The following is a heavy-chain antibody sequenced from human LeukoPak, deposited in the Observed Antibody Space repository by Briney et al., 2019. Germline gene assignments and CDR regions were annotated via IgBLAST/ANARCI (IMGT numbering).Heavy chain of an antibody. J-gene: IGHJ4*02. Sequence: SETLSLTCTVSGGSISGYYWSWIRQPPGKGLEWIGYIYYTGSTKYNPSLRSRVSFSVDTSKNQFSLRLTSVTAADTAVYYCARYRQGTSGNDYWGQGTLVTVSP. D-gene: IGHD2-8*01. CDR2: IYYTGST. CDR3: ARYRQGTSGNDY. V-gene: IGHV4-59*01. CDR1: GGSISGYY.